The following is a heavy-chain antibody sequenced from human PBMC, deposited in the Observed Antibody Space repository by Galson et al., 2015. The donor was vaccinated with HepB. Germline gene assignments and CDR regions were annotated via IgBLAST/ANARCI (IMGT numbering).Heavy chain of an antibody. J-gene: IGHJ4*02. D-gene: IGHD6-19*01. V-gene: IGHV3-23*01. CDR3: AKDALRSSGWYYFDS. Sequence: SLRLSCAASGFPFNTYAMGWVRQAPGKGLEWVSGITDSGGTTYYADSVKGRFTISRDNSKNTLDLQMHSLRAEDTAVYYCAKDALRSSGWYYFDSWGQGTLVTVSS. CDR2: ITDSGGTT. CDR1: GFPFNTYA.